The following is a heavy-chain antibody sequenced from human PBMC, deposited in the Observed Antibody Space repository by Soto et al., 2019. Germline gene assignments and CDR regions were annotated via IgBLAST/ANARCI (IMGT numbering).Heavy chain of an antibody. V-gene: IGHV4-34*01. CDR1: GGSFSGYY. CDR2: INHSGST. D-gene: IGHD3-16*02. J-gene: IGHJ4*02. Sequence: SETLSLTCAVYGGSFSGYYWSWIRQPPGKGLEWIGEINHSGSTNYNPSLKSRVTISVDTSKNQFSLKLSSVTAADTAVYYCARGRRMITFGGVIVPQVTFLDCWGQGTLVTVSS. CDR3: ARGRRMITFGGVIVPQVTFLDC.